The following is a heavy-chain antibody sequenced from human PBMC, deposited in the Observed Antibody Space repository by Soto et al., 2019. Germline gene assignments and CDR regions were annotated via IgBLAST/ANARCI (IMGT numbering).Heavy chain of an antibody. CDR1: GGSISSSNW. D-gene: IGHD3-10*01. Sequence: QVQLQESGPGLVKPSGTLSLTCAVSGGSISSSNWWSWVRQPAGKGLEWIGEIYHSESTNYNPSLKSRVTISVDKSKNQFSLKLSSVTAADTAVYYCATTYYYGSGSYYNWYWGQGTLVTVSS. CDR3: ATTYYYGSGSYYNWY. J-gene: IGHJ4*02. CDR2: IYHSEST. V-gene: IGHV4-4*02.